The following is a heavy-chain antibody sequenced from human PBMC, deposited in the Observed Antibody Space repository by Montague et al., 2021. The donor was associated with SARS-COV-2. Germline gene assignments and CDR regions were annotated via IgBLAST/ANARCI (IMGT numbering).Heavy chain of an antibody. CDR3: ARQGRYFDWLLMARGHQRTEGVDY. J-gene: IGHJ4*02. CDR2: ISSSSSYT. Sequence: SLSLSCSASGFPFSDYYMSWIRQAPGKGLEWVSYISSSSSYTNYAGSVKGRFTISRDNAKNSLYLQMNSLRAEDTAVYYCARQGRYFDWLLMARGHQRTEGVDYWGQGTLVTVSS. V-gene: IGHV3-11*03. CDR1: GFPFSDYY. D-gene: IGHD3-9*01.